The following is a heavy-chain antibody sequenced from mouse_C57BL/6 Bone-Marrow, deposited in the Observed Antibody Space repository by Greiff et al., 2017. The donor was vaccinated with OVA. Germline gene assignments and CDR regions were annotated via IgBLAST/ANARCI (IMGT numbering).Heavy chain of an antibody. D-gene: IGHD1-1*01. Sequence: VMLVESGPGLVAPSQSLSITCTVSGFSLTSYGVRWVRQPPGQGLEWLGVIWGDGSTNYHSALISRLSISKDNSKSQVFLRLNSLQTDDTATYYCAVVARYYYAMDYWGQGTSVTVSS. V-gene: IGHV2-3*01. CDR3: AVVARYYYAMDY. CDR2: IWGDGST. J-gene: IGHJ4*01. CDR1: GFSLTSYG.